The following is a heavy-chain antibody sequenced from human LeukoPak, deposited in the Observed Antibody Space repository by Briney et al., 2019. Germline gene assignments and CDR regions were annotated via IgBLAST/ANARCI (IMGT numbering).Heavy chain of an antibody. CDR3: ARGQTYYYDSSGYYFFQH. CDR2: INHSGST. Sequence: SETLSLTCAVYGGSFSGYYWSWIRQPPGKGLEWIGEINHSGSTNYNPSLKSRVTISVDTSKNQFSLKLSSVTAADTAVYYCARGQTYYYDSSGYYFFQHWGQGTLVTVSS. D-gene: IGHD3-22*01. J-gene: IGHJ1*01. CDR1: GGSFSGYY. V-gene: IGHV4-34*01.